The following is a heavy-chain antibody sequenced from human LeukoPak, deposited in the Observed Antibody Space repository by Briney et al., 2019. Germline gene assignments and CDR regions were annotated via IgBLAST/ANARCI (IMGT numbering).Heavy chain of an antibody. CDR2: ISSSSSTI. CDR3: ARAPAPLHYYDSSGYYGYFDY. V-gene: IGHV3-48*04. D-gene: IGHD3-22*01. Sequence: GGSLRVFCAASGFTFSSYSMNWVRQAPGKGLEWVSYISSSSSTIYYADSVKGRFTISRDNAKNSLYLQLNSLRAEDTAVYYCARAPAPLHYYDSSGYYGYFDYWGQGTLVTVSS. CDR1: GFTFSSYS. J-gene: IGHJ4*02.